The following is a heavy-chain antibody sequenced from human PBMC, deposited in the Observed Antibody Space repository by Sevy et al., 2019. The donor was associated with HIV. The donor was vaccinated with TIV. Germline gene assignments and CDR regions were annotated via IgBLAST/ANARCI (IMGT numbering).Heavy chain of an antibody. CDR3: ARVGGYDFWSGSLEYYYYYGMDV. J-gene: IGHJ6*02. Sequence: ASVKVSCKASGYTFTSYGISWVRQAPGQGLEWMGWISAYNGNTNYAQKLQGRVTMTTDTSTSTAYMELRSLRSDDTALYYCARVGGYDFWSGSLEYYYYYGMDVWGQGTTVTVSS. D-gene: IGHD3-3*01. V-gene: IGHV1-18*01. CDR2: ISAYNGNT. CDR1: GYTFTSYG.